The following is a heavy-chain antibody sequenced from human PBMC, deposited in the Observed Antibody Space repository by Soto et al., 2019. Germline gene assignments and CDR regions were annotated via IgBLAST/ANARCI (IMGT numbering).Heavy chain of an antibody. D-gene: IGHD2-2*01. CDR3: EGVTDYGYCSSTSCYAGTF. V-gene: IGHV1-18*01. Sequence: ASVKVSCKASGYTFTSYGISWVRQAPGQGLEWMGWISAYNGNTNYAQKLQGRVTMTTDTSTSTANMKLRSLRSDDTAEYYYEGVTDYGYCSSTSCYAGTFWGQGTLVTVSS. J-gene: IGHJ4*02. CDR2: ISAYNGNT. CDR1: GYTFTSYG.